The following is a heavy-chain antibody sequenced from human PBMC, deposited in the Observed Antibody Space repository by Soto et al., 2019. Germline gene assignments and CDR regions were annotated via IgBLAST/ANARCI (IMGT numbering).Heavy chain of an antibody. D-gene: IGHD4-17*01. CDR3: ARDKSTTTVTTFWFDP. V-gene: IGHV1-69*13. CDR2: IIPIFGTA. J-gene: IGHJ5*02. Sequence: SVKVSCKASGGTFSSYAISWVRQAPGQGLEWMGGIIPIFGTANYAQKFQGRVTITADESTSTAYMELSSLRPEDTAVYYCARDKSTTTVTTFWFDPWGQGTLVTVSS. CDR1: GGTFSSYA.